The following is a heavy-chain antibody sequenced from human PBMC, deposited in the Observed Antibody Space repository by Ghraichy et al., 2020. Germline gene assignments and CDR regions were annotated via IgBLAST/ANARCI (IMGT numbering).Heavy chain of an antibody. Sequence: GESLNISCATSGFTFTSYALSWVRQAPGKGLEWVSSISGGGGTTDYADSVKDRLTISRDNSKKTLYLEMNSLRVEDTAIYYCAHLAKGATGGRAFGYWGQGILVTVSS. D-gene: IGHD2-15*01. CDR3: AHLAKGATGGRAFGY. V-gene: IGHV3-23*01. CDR2: ISGGGGTT. CDR1: GFTFTSYA. J-gene: IGHJ4*02.